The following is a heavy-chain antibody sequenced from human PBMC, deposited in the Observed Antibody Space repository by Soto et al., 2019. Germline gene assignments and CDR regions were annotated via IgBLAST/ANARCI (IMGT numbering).Heavy chain of an antibody. CDR1: GGTFSSYA. V-gene: IGHV1-69*12. CDR3: ARHDDSLSYYYGMDV. D-gene: IGHD4-17*01. CDR2: IIPIFGTA. J-gene: IGHJ6*02. Sequence: QVQLVQSGAEVKKPGSSVKVSCKASGGTFSSYAISWVRQAPGQGLEWMGGIIPIFGTADYAQKFQGRVTITADESTSTAFMDLSSLRSEDTAVYYCARHDDSLSYYYGMDVWGQGTTVTVSS.